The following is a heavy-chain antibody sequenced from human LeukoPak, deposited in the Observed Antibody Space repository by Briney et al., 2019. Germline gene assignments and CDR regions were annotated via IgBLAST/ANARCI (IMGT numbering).Heavy chain of an antibody. V-gene: IGHV1-69*04. CDR3: ARWDSSGYLDY. J-gene: IGHJ4*02. D-gene: IGHD6-19*01. CDR1: GGTCSSYA. Sequence: GASVKVSCKASGGTCSSYAISWVRQAPGQGLEWMGRIIPILGIANYAQKFQGRVTITADKSTSTAYMELSSLRSEDTAVYYCARWDSSGYLDYWGQGTLVTVSS. CDR2: IIPILGIA.